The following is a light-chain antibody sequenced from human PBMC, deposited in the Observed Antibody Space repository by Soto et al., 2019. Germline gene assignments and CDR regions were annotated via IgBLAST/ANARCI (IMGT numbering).Light chain of an antibody. CDR2: GAS. V-gene: IGKV1-5*01. CDR1: QKVARW. J-gene: IGKJ1*01. Sequence: DIQMTQSPSTLTASVGDRAIITCRASQKVARWLAWYQQKPGKAPKVLISGASNLESGVPSRFSGCGFGTQFTLTISSLQPDDSATYDCQQYDTNWTCGQGTKVEI. CDR3: QQYDTNWT.